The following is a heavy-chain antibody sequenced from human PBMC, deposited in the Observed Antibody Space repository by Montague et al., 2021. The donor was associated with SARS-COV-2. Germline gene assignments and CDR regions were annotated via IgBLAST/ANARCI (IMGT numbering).Heavy chain of an antibody. J-gene: IGHJ5*02. CDR2: IHHSGTT. D-gene: IGHD2-2*01. CDR1: GGSVSGTSYY. V-gene: IGHV4-39*01. Sequence: SETLSLTCTVSGGSVSGTSYYWAWIRQPPGKGLEWIVNIHHSGTTFSTLSLKIRVTISVDTSKNEVSLKLNSVTAADTAIYYCERQGGPAGKHWFDPWGPGTMVTVSS. CDR3: ERQGGPAGKHWFDP.